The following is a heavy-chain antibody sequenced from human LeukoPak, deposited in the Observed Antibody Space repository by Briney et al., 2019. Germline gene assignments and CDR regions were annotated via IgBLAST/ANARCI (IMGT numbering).Heavy chain of an antibody. Sequence: GGSLRLSCVVSGFNFSNYWMSWVRQAPGKGLEWVANIDQEGGEQNYVDSAKGRFSISRDNAKASVYLQMNSLKVEDTAFYYCARSKAGGYWGQGTLVTVSS. CDR3: ARSKAGGY. V-gene: IGHV3-7*01. D-gene: IGHD3-10*01. CDR1: GFNFSNYW. J-gene: IGHJ4*02. CDR2: IDQEGGEQ.